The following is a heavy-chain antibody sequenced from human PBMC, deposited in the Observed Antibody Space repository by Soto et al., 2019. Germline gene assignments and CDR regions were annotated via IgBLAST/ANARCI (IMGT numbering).Heavy chain of an antibody. CDR2: VSHDGRNT. V-gene: IGHV3-30*03. D-gene: IGHD6-19*01. CDR3: ARGGRQWLVTSDFNY. J-gene: IGHJ4*02. Sequence: VQLVESGGGVVQPGRSLRLSCAASGFTFSDYAMHWVRQAPGKGLEWVAVVSHDGRNTHYADSVKGRFTISRDSSKNPFSLEIPSRRAETTAVYYFARGGRQWLVTSDFNYWGQGALVTVSS. CDR1: GFTFSDYA.